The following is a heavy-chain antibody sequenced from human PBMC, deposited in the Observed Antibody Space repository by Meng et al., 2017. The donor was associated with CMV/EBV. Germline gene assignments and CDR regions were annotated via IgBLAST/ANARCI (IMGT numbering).Heavy chain of an antibody. Sequence: GESLKISCAASGFTFSSYSMNWVRQAPGKGLEWVSSISSSSSYIYYADSVKGRFTISRDNAKNSLYLQMNSLRAEDTAVYYCARDPGRIAARPLYWGQGTLVTVSS. D-gene: IGHD6-6*01. V-gene: IGHV3-21*01. CDR1: GFTFSSYS. J-gene: IGHJ4*02. CDR3: ARDPGRIAARPLY. CDR2: ISSSSSYI.